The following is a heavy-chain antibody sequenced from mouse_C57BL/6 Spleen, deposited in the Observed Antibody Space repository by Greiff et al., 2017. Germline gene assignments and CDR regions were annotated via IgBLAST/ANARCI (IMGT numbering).Heavy chain of an antibody. CDR2: IDPSDSYT. CDR1: GYTFTSYW. V-gene: IGHV1-50*01. CDR3: ARSGSLFSTTVVAPFDY. D-gene: IGHD1-1*01. J-gene: IGHJ2*01. Sequence: QVQLKQPGAELVKPGASVKLSCKASGYTFTSYWMQWVKQRPGQGLEWIGEIDPSDSYTNYNQKFKGKATLTVDTSSSTAYMQLSSLTSEDSAVYYCARSGSLFSTTVVAPFDYWGQGTTLTVSS.